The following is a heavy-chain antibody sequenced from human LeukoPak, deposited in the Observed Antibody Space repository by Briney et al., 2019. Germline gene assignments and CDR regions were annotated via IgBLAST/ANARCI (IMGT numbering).Heavy chain of an antibody. CDR3: ATRRDGYNYFGY. CDR1: GFTFSSYG. D-gene: IGHD5-24*01. J-gene: IGHJ4*01. Sequence: TGGSLRLSCAASGFTFSSYGMHWVRQAPGKGLEWVAFIRYDGSNKYYADSVKGRFTISRDNSKNTLYLQMNSLRAEDTAVYYCATRRDGYNYFGYWGQGTLVTVSS. CDR2: IRYDGSNK. V-gene: IGHV3-30*02.